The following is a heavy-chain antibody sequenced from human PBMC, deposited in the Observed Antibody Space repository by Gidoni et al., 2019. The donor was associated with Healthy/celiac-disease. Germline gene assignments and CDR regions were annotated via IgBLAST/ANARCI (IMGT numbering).Heavy chain of an antibody. CDR3: ARVGLEGS. CDR2: ISSSSSTI. V-gene: IGHV3-48*01. J-gene: IGHJ4*02. CDR1: GFTFSSYS. D-gene: IGHD3-10*01. Sequence: EVQLVDSGGGLVQPGWSLRLSCAASGFTFSSYSMNWVRQAPGKGLEWVSYISSSSSTIYYADSVKGRFNISRDNAKNSLYLKMNSLRAEDTAVYYCARVGLEGSWGQGTLVTVSS.